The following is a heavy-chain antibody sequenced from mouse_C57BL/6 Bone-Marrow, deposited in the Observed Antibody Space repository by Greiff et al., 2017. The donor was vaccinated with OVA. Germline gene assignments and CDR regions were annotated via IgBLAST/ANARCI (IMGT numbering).Heavy chain of an antibody. D-gene: IGHD3-1*01. V-gene: IGHV1-50*01. CDR3: ARSGYPMFAY. Sequence: QVQLQQPGAELVKPGASVKLSCKASGYTFTSYWMQWVKQRPGQGLEWIGDLDPSDSYTNYNQKFKGKATLTVDTSSSTAYMQLSILTSEDSAVYYCARSGYPMFAYWGQGTLVTVSA. CDR2: LDPSDSYT. J-gene: IGHJ3*01. CDR1: GYTFTSYW.